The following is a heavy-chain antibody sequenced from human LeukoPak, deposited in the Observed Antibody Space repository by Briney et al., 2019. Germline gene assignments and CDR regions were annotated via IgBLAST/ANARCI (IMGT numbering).Heavy chain of an antibody. CDR3: ARSIFWGYFDY. J-gene: IGHJ4*02. D-gene: IGHD3-9*01. V-gene: IGHV1-2*06. CDR2: INPNSGGT. Sequence: ASVNVSCKASGYTFTGYYMHWVRQAPGQGLEWMGRINPNSGGTNYAQKFQGRVTMTRDTSISTAYMELSRLRSDDTAVYYCARSIFWGYFDYWGQGTLVTVSS. CDR1: GYTFTGYY.